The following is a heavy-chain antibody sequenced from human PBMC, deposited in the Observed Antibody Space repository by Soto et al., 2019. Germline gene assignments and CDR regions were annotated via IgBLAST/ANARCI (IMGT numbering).Heavy chain of an antibody. CDR1: GDTIGSFT. CDR3: ARGAGIFGVVAFDS. Sequence: QVQLVQSGAEVRNPGSSVKVSCKASGDTIGSFTITWVRQAPGQGLEWMGGIIPVLGSVFYAQKFQGRVTITADDSTSTAYMELTSLRSEDTAVFYFARGAGIFGVVAFDSWGQGTMVTVSS. J-gene: IGHJ4*02. D-gene: IGHD3-3*01. CDR2: IIPVLGSV. V-gene: IGHV1-69*01.